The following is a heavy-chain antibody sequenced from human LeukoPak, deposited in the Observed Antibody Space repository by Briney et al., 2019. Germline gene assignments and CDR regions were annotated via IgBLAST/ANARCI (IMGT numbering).Heavy chain of an antibody. J-gene: IGHJ4*02. CDR3: ARYVVVVAARCFDY. CDR1: GGSISSYY. Sequence: SETLSLTCAVYGGSISSYYWSWIRQPAGKGLEWIGRIYTSGSTNYNPSLKSRVTMSVDTSKNQFSLKLSSVTAADTAVYYCARYVVVVAARCFDYWGQGTLVTVSS. V-gene: IGHV4-59*10. CDR2: IYTSGST. D-gene: IGHD2-15*01.